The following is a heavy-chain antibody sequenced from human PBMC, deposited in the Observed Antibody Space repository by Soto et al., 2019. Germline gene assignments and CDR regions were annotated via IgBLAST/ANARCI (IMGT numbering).Heavy chain of an antibody. D-gene: IGHD1-7*01. Sequence: SETLSLTCTVSGDSISSGSAYWGWVRQPPGKGLEWIGSFYYSGNTHYNPSLKSRATISVDTSKNQFSLKLSSVTATDRAVYYCARHLGTTVPSYCGQGTLVTVYS. V-gene: IGHV4-39*01. J-gene: IGHJ4*02. CDR2: FYYSGNT. CDR3: ARHLGTTVPSY. CDR1: GDSISSGSAY.